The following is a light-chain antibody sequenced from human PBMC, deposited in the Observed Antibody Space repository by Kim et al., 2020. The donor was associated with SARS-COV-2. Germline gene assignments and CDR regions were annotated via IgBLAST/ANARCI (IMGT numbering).Light chain of an antibody. V-gene: IGLV6-57*01. Sequence: GKTPTHSGTRSSGSIERNDVHWYQQRPGSSPTTVMVEDNQSPPGVPVRVSGSSDSSSNSASLTISGLKAEDEADYYCQSYDSSNKVFGSGTKVTVL. J-gene: IGLJ6*01. CDR3: QSYDSSNKV. CDR2: EDN. CDR1: SGSIERND.